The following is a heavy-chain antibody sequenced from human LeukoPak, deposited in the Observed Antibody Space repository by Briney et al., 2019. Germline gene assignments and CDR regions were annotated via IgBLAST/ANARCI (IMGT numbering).Heavy chain of an antibody. CDR2: IKQDGSEK. J-gene: IGHJ1*01. CDR3: ATMTTVVTGEYFQH. D-gene: IGHD4-23*01. V-gene: IGHV3-7*01. CDR1: GFTFSSYW. Sequence: GGSLRLSCAASGFTFSSYWMSWVRQAPGKGLEWVANIKQDGSEKYYVDSVKGRFTISRDNAKNSLYLQMNSLRAEDTAVYYCATMTTVVTGEYFQHWGQGTLVTVSS.